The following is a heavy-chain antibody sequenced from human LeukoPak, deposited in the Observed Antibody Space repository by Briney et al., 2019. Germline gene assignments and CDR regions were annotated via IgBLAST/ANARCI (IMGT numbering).Heavy chain of an antibody. CDR3: ARDLGGRMGLSAV. V-gene: IGHV3-53*01. J-gene: IGHJ6*02. Sequence: PGGSLRLSCAVSGFTVSSNYMRWVRQAPGKGLEWVSVIYSGGSSNYADSVKGRFTISRDSSKNTLYLQMNSLRAEDTAVYYCARDLGGRMGLSAVWGQGTTVTVSS. CDR1: GFTVSSNY. CDR2: IYSGGSS. D-gene: IGHD5-24*01.